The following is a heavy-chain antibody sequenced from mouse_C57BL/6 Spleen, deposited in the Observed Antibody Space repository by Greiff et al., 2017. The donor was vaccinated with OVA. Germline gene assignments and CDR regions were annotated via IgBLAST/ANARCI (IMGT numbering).Heavy chain of an antibody. CDR2: IHPNSGST. J-gene: IGHJ4*01. CDR3: ARSLYDGYSYYAMDY. V-gene: IGHV1-64*01. Sequence: QVQLQQPGAELVKPGASVKLSCKASGYTFTSYWMHWVKQRPGQGLEWIGMIHPNSGSTNYNEKFKSKATLTVDKSSSTAYMQLSSLTSEDSAVYYGARSLYDGYSYYAMDYWGQGTSVTVSS. CDR1: GYTFTSYW. D-gene: IGHD2-3*01.